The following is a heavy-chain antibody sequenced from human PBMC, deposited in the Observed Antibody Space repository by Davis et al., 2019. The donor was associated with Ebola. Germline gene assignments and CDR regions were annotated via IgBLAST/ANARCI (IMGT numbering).Heavy chain of an antibody. CDR3: TTPLSTLTGDVY. D-gene: IGHD7-27*01. V-gene: IGHV3-11*01. CDR2: ISSSGSTI. CDR1: GFTFSDYY. J-gene: IGHJ4*02. Sequence: GESLKISCAASGFTFSDYYMSWIRQAPGKGLEWVSYISSSGSTIYYADSVKGRFTISRDNAKNSLYLQMNSLRAEDTAVYYCTTPLSTLTGDVYWGQGTLVTVSS.